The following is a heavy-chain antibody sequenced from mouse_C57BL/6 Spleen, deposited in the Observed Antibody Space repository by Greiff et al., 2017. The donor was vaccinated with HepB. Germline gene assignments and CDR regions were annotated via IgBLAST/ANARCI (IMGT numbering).Heavy chain of an antibody. V-gene: IGHV1-22*01. CDR1: GYTFTDYN. CDR2: INPNNGGT. D-gene: IGHD1-1*01. CDR3: ARKSTTLVTRGAMDY. J-gene: IGHJ4*01. Sequence: EVQLQQSGPELVKPGASVKMSCKASGYTFTDYNMHWVKQSHGKSLEWIGYINPNNGGTSYNQKFKGKATLTVNKSSSTAYMELRSLTSADSAVYYGARKSTTLVTRGAMDYWGQGTSVTVCS.